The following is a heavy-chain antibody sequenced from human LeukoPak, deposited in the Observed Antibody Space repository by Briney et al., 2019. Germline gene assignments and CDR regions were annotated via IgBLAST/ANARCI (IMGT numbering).Heavy chain of an antibody. CDR2: ISGSGGST. J-gene: IGHJ5*02. CDR3: ARDYGSGSYYVTPLNWFDP. V-gene: IGHV3-23*01. CDR1: GFTFISYG. D-gene: IGHD3-10*01. Sequence: GGSLRLSCAASGFTFISYGMSWVRQAPGKGLEWVSTISGSGGSTYYADSVKGRFTISRDNSKNTLYLQMNSLRAEDTAVYYCARDYGSGSYYVTPLNWFDPWGQGTLVTVSS.